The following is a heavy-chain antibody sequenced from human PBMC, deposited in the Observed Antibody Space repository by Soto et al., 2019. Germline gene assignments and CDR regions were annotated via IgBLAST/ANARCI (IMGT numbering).Heavy chain of an antibody. CDR3: ARVWQWLAGSYYYGMDV. CDR1: GGTFISYA. D-gene: IGHD6-19*01. CDR2: IIPIFGTA. Sequence: SVKVSCKASGGTFISYAISWVRQAPGEGLEWMGGIIPIFGTANYAQKFQGRVTITADKSTSTAYMELSSLRSEDTAVYYCARVWQWLAGSYYYGMDVWGQGTTVTVSS. V-gene: IGHV1-69*06. J-gene: IGHJ6*02.